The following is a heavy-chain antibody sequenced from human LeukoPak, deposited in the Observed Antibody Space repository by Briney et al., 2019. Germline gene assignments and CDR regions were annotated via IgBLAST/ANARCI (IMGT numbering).Heavy chain of an antibody. Sequence: GGSLRLSCAASGFTFSSYGMHWVRQAPGKGLEWVAVISYDGSNKYYADSVKGRFTISRDNAKNSLYLQMNSLRAEDTAVYYCARGPVGVTLGGWFDPWGQGTLVTVSS. CDR2: ISYDGSNK. CDR1: GFTFSSYG. CDR3: ARGPVGVTLGGWFDP. V-gene: IGHV3-30*03. J-gene: IGHJ5*02. D-gene: IGHD1-26*01.